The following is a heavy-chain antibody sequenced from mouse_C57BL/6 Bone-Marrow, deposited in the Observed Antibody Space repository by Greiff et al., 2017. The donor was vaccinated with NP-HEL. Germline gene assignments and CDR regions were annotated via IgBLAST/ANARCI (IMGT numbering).Heavy chain of an antibody. CDR1: GFNIKDDY. CDR3: TSCYGSGDY. V-gene: IGHV14-4*01. Sequence: LVESGAELVRPGASVKLSCTASGFNIKDDYMHWVKQSPEQGLEWIGWIDPDNGDTEYASKFQGKATITADTSSNTAYLQLSSLTSEDTAVYYCTSCYGSGDYWGQGTTLTVSS. CDR2: IDPDNGDT. J-gene: IGHJ2*01. D-gene: IGHD1-1*01.